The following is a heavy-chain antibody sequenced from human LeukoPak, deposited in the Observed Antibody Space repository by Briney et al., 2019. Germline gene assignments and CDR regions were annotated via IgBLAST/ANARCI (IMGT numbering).Heavy chain of an antibody. Sequence: PSETLSLTCTVAGASISSHFWSWIRQPPWRGLEWIGYTYYSGPTRFNPSLKSRATISVDPSKKQFSLKLTSVTPADTAVYYCARGDPFDYWGQGTLVTVSS. CDR1: GASISSHF. CDR3: ARGDPFDY. V-gene: IGHV4-59*11. D-gene: IGHD2-21*02. CDR2: TYYSGPT. J-gene: IGHJ4*02.